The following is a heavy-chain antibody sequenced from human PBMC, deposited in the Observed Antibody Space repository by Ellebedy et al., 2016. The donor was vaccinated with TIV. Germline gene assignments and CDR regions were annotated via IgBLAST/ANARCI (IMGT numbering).Heavy chain of an antibody. Sequence: SVKVSCKASGGTFSSYAISWVRQAPGQGLEWMGRIIPILGIANYAQKFQGRVTITADKSTSPAYMELSSLRSEDTAVYYCASGVYIVATTYFDYWGQGTLVTVSS. V-gene: IGHV1-69*04. CDR1: GGTFSSYA. CDR3: ASGVYIVATTYFDY. CDR2: IIPILGIA. J-gene: IGHJ4*02. D-gene: IGHD5-12*01.